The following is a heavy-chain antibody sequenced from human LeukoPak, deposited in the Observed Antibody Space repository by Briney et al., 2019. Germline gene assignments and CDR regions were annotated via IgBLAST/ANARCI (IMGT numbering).Heavy chain of an antibody. V-gene: IGHV4-39*07. J-gene: IGHJ4*02. CDR2: IYYSGST. CDR1: GGSISSSSYY. CDR3: ATIGFRDTMVRGVILSSRPFDY. D-gene: IGHD3-10*01. Sequence: SETLSLTCTVSGGSISSSSYYWGWIRQPPGKGLEWIGSIYYSGSTYYNPSLKSRVTISVDTSKNQFSLKLSSVTAADTAVYYCATIGFRDTMVRGVILSSRPFDYWGQGTLVTVSS.